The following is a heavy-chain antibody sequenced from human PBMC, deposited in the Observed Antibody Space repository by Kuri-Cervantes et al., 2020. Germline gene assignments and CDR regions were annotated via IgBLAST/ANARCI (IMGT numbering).Heavy chain of an antibody. CDR2: IIPIFGTA. V-gene: IGHV1-69*13. CDR3: VRAALRYFPLPY. D-gene: IGHD3-9*01. CDR1: GGTFSSYA. Sequence: SVKVSCKASGGTFSSYAISWVRQAPGQGLEWMGGIIPIFGTANYAQKFQGRVTITADESTSTAYMELSSLRSEDTAVYYCVRAALRYFPLPYWGQGTLVTVSS. J-gene: IGHJ4*02.